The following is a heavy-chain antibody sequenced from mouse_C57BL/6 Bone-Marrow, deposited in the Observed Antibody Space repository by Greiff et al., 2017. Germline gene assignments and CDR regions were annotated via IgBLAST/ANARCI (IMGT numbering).Heavy chain of an antibody. CDR1: GYTFTDYY. D-gene: IGHD2-4*01. CDR3: ARWGYYDYVWFAY. V-gene: IGHV1-75*01. J-gene: IGHJ3*01. CDR2: IFPGSGST. Sequence: QVQLQQSGPELVKPGASVKISCKASGYTFTDYYINWVKQRPGQGLEWIGWIFPGSGSTNYNEKFKGKATLTVDKSSSTAYMLLSSLTSEDSAVYFCARWGYYDYVWFAYWGQGTLVTVSA.